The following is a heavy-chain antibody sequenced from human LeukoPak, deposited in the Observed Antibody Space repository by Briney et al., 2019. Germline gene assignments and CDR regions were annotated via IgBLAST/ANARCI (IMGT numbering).Heavy chain of an antibody. CDR3: AKKAQYNGNYPLDY. V-gene: IGHV3-23*01. CDR2: TSDRGDYT. D-gene: IGHD1-26*01. Sequence: PGGPLRLSCAASGFTFTSYSMSWVRQAPGKGLEWVSGTSDRGDYTYYADSVKGRFTISRDNSKNTLYLQMNSLRAEDTALYFCAKKAQYNGNYPLDYWGQGTLVTVSS. J-gene: IGHJ4*02. CDR1: GFTFTSYS.